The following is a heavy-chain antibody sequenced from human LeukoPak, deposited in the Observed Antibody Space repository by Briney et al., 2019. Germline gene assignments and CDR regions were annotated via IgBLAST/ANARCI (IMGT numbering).Heavy chain of an antibody. CDR2: IWYDGSNK. D-gene: IGHD2-8*01. CDR3: ARDSWSPYGMDV. V-gene: IGHV3-33*08. CDR1: GFTFSTDW. J-gene: IGHJ6*02. Sequence: GGSLRLSCAASGFTFSTDWMHWVRQAPGKGLEWVAVIWYDGSNKYYADSVKGRFTISRDNSKNTLYLQMNSLRAEDTAVYYCARDSWSPYGMDVWGQGTTVTVSS.